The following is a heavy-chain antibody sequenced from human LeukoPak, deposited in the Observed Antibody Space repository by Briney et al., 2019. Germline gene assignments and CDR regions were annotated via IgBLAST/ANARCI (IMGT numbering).Heavy chain of an antibody. Sequence: SVKVSCKASGGTFSSYTISWVRQAPGQGLEWMGGIIPIFGTANYAQKFQGRVTITADESTSTAYMELSSLRSEDTAVYYCARDSHVRHYDSSGYYGYWGQGTLVTVSS. D-gene: IGHD3-22*01. J-gene: IGHJ4*02. CDR2: IIPIFGTA. V-gene: IGHV1-69*13. CDR1: GGTFSSYT. CDR3: ARDSHVRHYDSSGYYGY.